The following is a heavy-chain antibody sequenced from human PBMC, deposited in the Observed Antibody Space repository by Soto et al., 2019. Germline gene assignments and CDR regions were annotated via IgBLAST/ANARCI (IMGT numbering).Heavy chain of an antibody. D-gene: IGHD2-2*01. Sequence: PGESLKISCKGSGYSFTSEWIGWVRQMPGKGLEWMGIIYPGDSDTRYSPSFQGQVTISADKSINTAYLQWSSLKASDTAIYYCAKQLLGFCISPTCQNSYYYGRDVGAKGTTVTAPS. V-gene: IGHV5-51*01. CDR3: AKQLLGFCISPTCQNSYYYGRDV. J-gene: IGHJ6*04. CDR1: GYSFTSEW. CDR2: IYPGDSDT.